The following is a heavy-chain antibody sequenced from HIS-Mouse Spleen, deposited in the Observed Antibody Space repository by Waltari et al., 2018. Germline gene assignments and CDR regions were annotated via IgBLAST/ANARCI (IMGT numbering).Heavy chain of an antibody. D-gene: IGHD2-15*01. J-gene: IGHJ3*02. V-gene: IGHV4-59*08. CDR3: ARQTWWVNAFDI. Sequence: QVQLQESGPGLVKPSETLSLTCTVSGGSISSYYWSWIRQPPGKGLEWIGYIYYSGSTNYNPSLKSRVTISVDTSKNQFSLKLSSVTAADTAVYYCARQTWWVNAFDIWGQGTMVTVSS. CDR1: GGSISSYY. CDR2: IYYSGST.